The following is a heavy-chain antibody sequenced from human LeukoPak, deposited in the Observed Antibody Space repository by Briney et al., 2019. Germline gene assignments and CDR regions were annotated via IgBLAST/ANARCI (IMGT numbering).Heavy chain of an antibody. Sequence: GGSLRLSCAASGFTFSNYAMNWVRQAPGKGLEWVSTISGSGGSTYYADSVKGRFTISRDNSKNTLYLQMNSLRAEDTAVYYCAELGITMIGGVWGKGTTVTISS. J-gene: IGHJ6*04. V-gene: IGHV3-23*01. CDR1: GFTFSNYA. CDR3: AELGITMIGGV. D-gene: IGHD3-10*02. CDR2: ISGSGGST.